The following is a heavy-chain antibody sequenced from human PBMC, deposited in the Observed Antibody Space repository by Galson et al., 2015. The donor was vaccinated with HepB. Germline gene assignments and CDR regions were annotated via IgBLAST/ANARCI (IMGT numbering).Heavy chain of an antibody. V-gene: IGHV5-51*01. CDR3: ARLGHEGYHYYGMDV. Sequence: QSGAEVKKPGESLKISCKASGYSFRNYWIGWVRQMPGKGLECMGIIYPGDSETRYSPSFQGQVTLSADKSTNTAYLQWSSLKASDTAMYYCARLGHEGYHYYGMDVWGQGNTVTVSS. CDR2: IYPGDSET. CDR1: GYSFRNYW. J-gene: IGHJ6*02. D-gene: IGHD2-2*01.